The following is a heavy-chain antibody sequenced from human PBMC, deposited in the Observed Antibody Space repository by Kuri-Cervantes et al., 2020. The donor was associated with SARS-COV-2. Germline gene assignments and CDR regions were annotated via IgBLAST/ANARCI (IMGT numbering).Heavy chain of an antibody. CDR1: GYSFTSYG. CDR3: ARGDDEAY. V-gene: IGHV1-18*01. Sequence: GGSLRLSCKGSGYSFTSYGISWVRQAPGQGLEWMGWISAYNGNTNYAQRLQGRVTMTTDTSTSTAYMELRSLRSDDTAVYYCARGDDEAYWGQGTLVTVSS. D-gene: IGHD3-16*01. J-gene: IGHJ4*02. CDR2: ISAYNGNT.